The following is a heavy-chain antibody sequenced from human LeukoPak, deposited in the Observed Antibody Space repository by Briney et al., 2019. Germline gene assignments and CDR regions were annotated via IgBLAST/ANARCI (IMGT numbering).Heavy chain of an antibody. V-gene: IGHV3-11*04. CDR2: IHKGYGRI. J-gene: IGHJ4*02. Sequence: PGGSLRLSCAASGFNFGDYHMTWIRQRPGKGLEWVSDIHKGYGRIYYAESVKGRFTISRDNAKNSLFLQMSRLGPEHTAVYYCMRGAWGMILDYCGQGTLVTASS. CDR1: GFNFGDYH. CDR3: MRGAWGMILDY. D-gene: IGHD1-26*01.